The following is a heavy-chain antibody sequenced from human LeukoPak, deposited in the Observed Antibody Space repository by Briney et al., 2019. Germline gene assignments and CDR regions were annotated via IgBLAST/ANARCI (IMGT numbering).Heavy chain of an antibody. CDR3: AADRVPWCGGDCYSA. D-gene: IGHD2-21*02. Sequence: GASVKVSCKASGYTFTSYGISWVRQAPGQGLEWMGWISAYNGNTNYAQKLQGRVTMTTDTSTSTAYMELRSLRSDDTAVYYCAADRVPWCGGDCYSAWGQGTLVTVSS. V-gene: IGHV1-18*01. CDR1: GYTFTSYG. J-gene: IGHJ5*02. CDR2: ISAYNGNT.